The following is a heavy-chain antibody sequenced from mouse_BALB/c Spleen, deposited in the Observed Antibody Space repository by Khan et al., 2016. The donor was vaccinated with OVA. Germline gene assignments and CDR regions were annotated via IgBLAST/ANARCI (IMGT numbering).Heavy chain of an antibody. Sequence: QVQLKQSGPGLVAPSQSLSITCTISGFSLTNYGVHWVRQPPGKGLEWLVLMWSDGSTTYNSALKSRLTISKDNSKSQVFLKINSLQTDDTAMYFCARQPYYHYNVMDYWGQGTSVTVSS. D-gene: IGHD2-10*01. V-gene: IGHV2-6-1*01. CDR3: ARQPYYHYNVMDY. CDR2: MWSDGST. CDR1: GFSLTNYG. J-gene: IGHJ4*01.